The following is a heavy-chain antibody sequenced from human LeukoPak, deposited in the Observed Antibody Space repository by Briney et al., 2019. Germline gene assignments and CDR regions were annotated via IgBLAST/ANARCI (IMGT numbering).Heavy chain of an antibody. CDR3: ARDPAYSNPFYYYYYYIDV. J-gene: IGHJ6*03. CDR1: GGSISSRYYY. CDR2: VYYSGST. V-gene: IGHV4-39*07. Sequence: SETLSLTCTVSGGSISSRYYYWGWLRQPPGKGLEWIGSVYYSGSTYYNPSLKSRVIISVDTSKNQFSLKLSSVTAADTAVYYCARDPAYSNPFYYYYYYIDVWGKETTVTVSS. D-gene: IGHD6-13*01.